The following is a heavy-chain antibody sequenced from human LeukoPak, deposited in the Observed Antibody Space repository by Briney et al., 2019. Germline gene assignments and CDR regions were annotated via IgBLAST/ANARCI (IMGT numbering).Heavy chain of an antibody. CDR3: AREWPRLEYYDSSGLDAFDI. J-gene: IGHJ3*02. D-gene: IGHD3-22*01. CDR2: IYYSGST. Sequence: PSETQSLTCTVSGGSISSGGYYWSWIRQHPGKGLEWIGYIYYSGSTYYNPSLKSRVTISVDTSTNQFSLKLSSVTAADTAVYYCAREWPRLEYYDSSGLDAFDIWGQGTMVTVSS. CDR1: GGSISSGGYY. V-gene: IGHV4-31*03.